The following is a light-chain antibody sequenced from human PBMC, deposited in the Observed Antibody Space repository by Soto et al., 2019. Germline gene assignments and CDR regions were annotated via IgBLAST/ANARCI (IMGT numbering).Light chain of an antibody. Sequence: DIQMTQSPSTLSASIGDRVTITCRASQSMNDWLAWYQQKPGKAPKFLIYDASSLQSGVPSRFSGSGSGTEFTLTIDSLQPDDVATYYCLRYNAFSQTFGQGTKVEI. CDR3: LRYNAFSQT. V-gene: IGKV1-5*01. CDR2: DAS. CDR1: QSMNDW. J-gene: IGKJ1*01.